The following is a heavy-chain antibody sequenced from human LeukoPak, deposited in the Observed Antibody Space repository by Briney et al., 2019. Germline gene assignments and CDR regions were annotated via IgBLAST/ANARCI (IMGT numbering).Heavy chain of an antibody. Sequence: PGGSLRLSCAASGFTFSHYAMSWVRQAPGKGLEWVSTSGSGVTPYYADSVKGRFTISRDNAKNSLYLQMNSLRADDTAVYYCARFAAGGSYYYYMDVWGKGATVTVSS. D-gene: IGHD3-10*01. CDR2: SGSGVTP. CDR1: GFTFSHYA. CDR3: ARFAAGGSYYYYMDV. J-gene: IGHJ6*03. V-gene: IGHV3-23*01.